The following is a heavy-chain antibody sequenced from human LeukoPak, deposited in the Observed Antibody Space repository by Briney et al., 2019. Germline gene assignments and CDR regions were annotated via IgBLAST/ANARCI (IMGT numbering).Heavy chain of an antibody. J-gene: IGHJ4*02. D-gene: IGHD2-15*01. CDR1: GGSFSSGTFY. Sequence: SETLSLTCTVSGGSFSSGTFYWSWIRQPAGMGLEWVGRTFTSGRTHYNPSLKSRVTISVDTSKNQFSLKLSSVTAADTTVYYCAREKSPDYCSGGSCYFDYWGQGTLVTVSS. CDR3: AREKSPDYCSGGSCYFDY. CDR2: TFTSGRT. V-gene: IGHV4-61*02.